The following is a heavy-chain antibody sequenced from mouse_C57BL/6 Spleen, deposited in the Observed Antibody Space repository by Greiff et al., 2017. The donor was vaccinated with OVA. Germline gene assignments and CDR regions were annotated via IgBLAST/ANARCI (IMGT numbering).Heavy chain of an antibody. CDR3: TRSWDSSGYWFAY. CDR2: IDPETGGT. CDR1: GYTFTDYE. D-gene: IGHD3-2*02. J-gene: IGHJ3*01. Sequence: VQLQQSGAELVRPGASVTLSCKASGYTFTDYEMHWVKQTPVHGLEWIGAIDPETGGTAYNQKFKGKAILTADKSSSTAYMELRSLTSEDSAVYYCTRSWDSSGYWFAYWGQGTLVTVSA. V-gene: IGHV1-15*01.